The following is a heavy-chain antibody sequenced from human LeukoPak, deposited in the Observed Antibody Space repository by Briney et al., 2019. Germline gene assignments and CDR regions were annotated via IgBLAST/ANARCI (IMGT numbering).Heavy chain of an antibody. CDR1: GFTFSNYA. V-gene: IGHV3-33*08. CDR3: ARESSDY. J-gene: IGHJ4*02. CDR2: IWYDGSNK. Sequence: PGGSLRLSCAASGFTFSNYAMSWVRQAPGKGLEWVAVIWYDGSNKYYADSVKGRFTISRDNSKNTLYLQMNSLRAEDTAVYYCARESSDYWGQGTLVTVSS.